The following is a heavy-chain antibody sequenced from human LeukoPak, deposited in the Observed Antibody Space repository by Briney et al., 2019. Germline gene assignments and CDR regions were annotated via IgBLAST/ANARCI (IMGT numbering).Heavy chain of an antibody. J-gene: IGHJ4*02. D-gene: IGHD3-22*01. V-gene: IGHV4-59*01. Sequence: SETLTLTCNASGGSISDYYWSWIRQPPGKGLEWIGYIYYSGSTNYNPSLKSRVTISVDTSKSQLTLKLSSVTAADAAVYYCARAPAYYYDSSGYYRHHFDYWGQGTLVTVSS. CDR2: IYYSGST. CDR3: ARAPAYYYDSSGYYRHHFDY. CDR1: GGSISDYY.